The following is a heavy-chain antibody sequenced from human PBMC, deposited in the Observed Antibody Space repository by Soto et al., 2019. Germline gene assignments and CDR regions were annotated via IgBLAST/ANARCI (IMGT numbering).Heavy chain of an antibody. CDR3: ARGEQYSGRIFDY. D-gene: IGHD1-26*01. CDR2: TYYRSRWYY. Sequence: SQTLSLTCAFTGDIVSSNSAGWSWVRQSPSRGLEWLGRTYYRSRWYYEYAVSVRGRITINPDTSKNQYSLQLNSVTPEDTAVYFCARGEQYSGRIFDYRGQGTLVTVSS. J-gene: IGHJ4*01. V-gene: IGHV6-1*01. CDR1: GDIVSSNSAG.